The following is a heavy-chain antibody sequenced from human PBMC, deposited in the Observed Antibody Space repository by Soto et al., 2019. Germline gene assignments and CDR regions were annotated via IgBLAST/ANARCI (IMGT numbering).Heavy chain of an antibody. CDR1: GGSISIGDHY. Sequence: QVQLQESGPGLVKPSQTLSLTCTVSGGSISIGDHYWSWIRHRPGKGLEWIGYIYYSGNTYYNPSLKSRIIMSVDTSKSQFSLRVSSVTAADTAIYYWAGFSSGEYGGNSGFVYWGQGTLVTVSS. D-gene: IGHD2-21*02. CDR3: AGFSSGEYGGNSGFVY. CDR2: IYYSGNT. V-gene: IGHV4-31*03. J-gene: IGHJ4*02.